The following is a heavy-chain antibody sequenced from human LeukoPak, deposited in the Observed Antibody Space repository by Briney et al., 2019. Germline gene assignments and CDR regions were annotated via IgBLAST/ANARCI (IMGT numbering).Heavy chain of an antibody. V-gene: IGHV4-39*01. Sequence: SETLSLTCTVSGGSISSSSYYWGWIRQPPGKGLAWIGSIYYSGSTYYNPSLKSRVTISVDSSKNQFSLKLSSVTAADTAVYYCARRGGYPNWFDPWGQGTLVTVSS. CDR2: IYYSGST. J-gene: IGHJ5*02. CDR3: ARRGGYPNWFDP. CDR1: GGSISSSSYY. D-gene: IGHD3-10*01.